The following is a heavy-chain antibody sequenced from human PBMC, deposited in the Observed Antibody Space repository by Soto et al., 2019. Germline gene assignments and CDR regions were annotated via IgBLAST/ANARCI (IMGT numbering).Heavy chain of an antibody. D-gene: IGHD3-10*01. CDR3: ARALLWFGEAFDY. V-gene: IGHV3-30-3*01. CDR2: ISYDGSNK. J-gene: IGHJ4*02. CDR1: GFTFSSYA. Sequence: GGSLRLSCAASGFTFSSYAMHWVRQAPGKGLEWVAVISYDGSNKYYADSVKGRFTISRDNSKNTLYLQMNSLRAEGTAVYYCARALLWFGEAFDYWGQGTLVTVSS.